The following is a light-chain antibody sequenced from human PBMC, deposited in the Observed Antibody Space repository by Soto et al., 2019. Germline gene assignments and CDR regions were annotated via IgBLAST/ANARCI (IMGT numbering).Light chain of an antibody. J-gene: IGLJ2*01. Sequence: QSALTQPASVSGSPGQSITISCTGTSSDVGGYDYVSWYQQHPGKAPKLMLYDVNNRPSGVSNRFSGSKSGNTASLTISGLQAEDEADYYCSSYTSSITLVFGAGTKLTVI. CDR3: SSYTSSITLV. V-gene: IGLV2-14*03. CDR1: SSDVGGYDY. CDR2: DVN.